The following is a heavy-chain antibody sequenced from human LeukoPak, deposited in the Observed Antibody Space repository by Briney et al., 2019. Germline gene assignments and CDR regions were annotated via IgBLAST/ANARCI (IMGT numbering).Heavy chain of an antibody. D-gene: IGHD5-12*01. J-gene: IGHJ6*03. Sequence: GASVKVSCKASGGTFSSYAISWVRQAPGQGLEWMGGIIPIFGTANYAQKFQGRVTITADESTSTAYMELSSLRSEDTAVYYCASHENQETIVATIEKVYYYYYMDVWGKGTTVTVSS. V-gene: IGHV1-69*13. CDR1: GGTFSSYA. CDR3: ASHENQETIVATIEKVYYYYYMDV. CDR2: IIPIFGTA.